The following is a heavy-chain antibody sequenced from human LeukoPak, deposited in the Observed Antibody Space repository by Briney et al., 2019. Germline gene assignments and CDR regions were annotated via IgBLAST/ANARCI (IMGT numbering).Heavy chain of an antibody. J-gene: IGHJ6*03. Sequence: PGGSLRLSCAASGFTFSHAWMSWVRQAPGKGLEWVGRIKSKTDGGTTDYAAPVKGRFTISRDDSKNTLYLQMNGLKTEDTAVYYCTTAGYSYGYGYYYMDVWGKGTTVTVS. CDR3: TTAGYSYGYGYYYMDV. D-gene: IGHD5-18*01. V-gene: IGHV3-15*01. CDR1: GFTFSHAW. CDR2: IKSKTDGGTT.